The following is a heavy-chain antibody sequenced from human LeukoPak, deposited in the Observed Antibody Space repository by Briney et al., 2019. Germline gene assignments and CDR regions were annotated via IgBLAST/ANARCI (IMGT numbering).Heavy chain of an antibody. CDR2: IYHSGST. CDR1: GGSISSDGYS. Sequence: PSQTLSLTYAVSGGSISSDGYSWSWIRQPPGKGLEWIGYIYHSGSTYYNPSLKSRVTISVDRSKNQFSLKLSSVTAADTAVYYCASRTRGWGQGTLVTVSS. J-gene: IGHJ4*02. D-gene: IGHD2-2*01. V-gene: IGHV4-30-2*01. CDR3: ASRTRG.